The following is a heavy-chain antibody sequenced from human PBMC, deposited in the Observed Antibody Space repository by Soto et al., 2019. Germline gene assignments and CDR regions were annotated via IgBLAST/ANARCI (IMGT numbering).Heavy chain of an antibody. V-gene: IGHV3-33*01. CDR1: GFTFSTYG. D-gene: IGHD1-26*01. CDR2: IWHDGSNK. J-gene: IGHJ4*02. CDR3: ARAVGPFDY. Sequence: QVQLVESGGGVVQPGRSLRLSCAAAGFTFSTYGIHWVRQAPGKGLEWVAVIWHDGSNKYYADSVKGRFTISRDNSKNTLYLEMNCLRAEDTAVYYCARAVGPFDYWGQGPLVTVSS.